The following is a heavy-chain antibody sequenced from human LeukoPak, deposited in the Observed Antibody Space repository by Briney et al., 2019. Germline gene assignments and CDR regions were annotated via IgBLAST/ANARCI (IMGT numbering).Heavy chain of an antibody. D-gene: IGHD3-9*01. V-gene: IGHV3-30*18. CDR3: AKGRQYSFDYLIDY. J-gene: IGHJ4*02. CDR2: ISSDGSKK. Sequence: GGSLRLSCVASGFTFSSLGMHWVRQAPGKGLEWVAVISSDGSKKNYADSVRGRLTLSRDNSKNTVYLQVDSLRTEDTAVYYCAKGRQYSFDYLIDYWGQGTLVTVSS. CDR1: GFTFSSLG.